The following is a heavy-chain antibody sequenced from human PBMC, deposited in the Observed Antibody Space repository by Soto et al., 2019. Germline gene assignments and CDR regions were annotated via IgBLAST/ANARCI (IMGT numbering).Heavy chain of an antibody. CDR3: ARDGRGYSYGYYYYGMDV. Sequence: SETLSLTCTISGGSISSYYWSWIRQPPGKGLEWIGYIYYSGSTNYNPSLKSRVTISVDTSKNQFSLKLSSVTAADTAVYYCARDGRGYSYGYYYYGMDVWGQGTTVTVS. D-gene: IGHD5-18*01. V-gene: IGHV4-59*01. J-gene: IGHJ6*02. CDR1: GGSISSYY. CDR2: IYYSGST.